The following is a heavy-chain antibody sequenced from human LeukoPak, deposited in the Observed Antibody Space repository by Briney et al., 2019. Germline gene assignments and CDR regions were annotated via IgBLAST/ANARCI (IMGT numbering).Heavy chain of an antibody. CDR1: GFTFSSYE. J-gene: IGHJ6*04. V-gene: IGHV3-48*03. CDR2: ISSSGSTR. CDR3: AELGITMIEGV. Sequence: GGSLRLSCAASGFTFSSYEINWVRQAPGKGLEWVSYISSSGSTRYYADSVKGRFTISRDNAKNSLYLQMNSLRAEDTAVYYCAELGITMIEGVWGKGTTVTISS. D-gene: IGHD3-22*01.